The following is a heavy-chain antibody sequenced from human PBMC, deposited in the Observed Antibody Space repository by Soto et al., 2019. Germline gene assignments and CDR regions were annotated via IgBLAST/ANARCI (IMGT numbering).Heavy chain of an antibody. CDR1: GYTFTSYA. D-gene: IGHD3-10*01. J-gene: IGHJ6*02. Sequence: ASVKVSCKASGYTFTSYAMHWVRQAPGQRLEWMGWINAGNGNTKYSQKFKGRVTITRDTSASTAYMELSSLRSEDTAVYYCASGYYGSGTIYYYYGMDVWGQGTTVTVSS. CDR3: ASGYYGSGTIYYYYGMDV. CDR2: INAGNGNT. V-gene: IGHV1-3*01.